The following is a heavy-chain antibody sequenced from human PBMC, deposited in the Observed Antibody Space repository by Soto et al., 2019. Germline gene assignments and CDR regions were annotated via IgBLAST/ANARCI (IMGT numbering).Heavy chain of an antibody. J-gene: IGHJ4*02. CDR1: GFTFSSYG. CDR3: AKDAVAGTLYYFDY. Sequence: GGSLRLSCAASGFTFSSYGMHWVRQAPGKGLEWVAVISYDGSNKYYADSVKGRFTISRDNSKNTLYLQMNSLRAEDTAVYYCAKDAVAGTLYYFDYWGQGSLVTISS. D-gene: IGHD6-19*01. V-gene: IGHV3-30*18. CDR2: ISYDGSNK.